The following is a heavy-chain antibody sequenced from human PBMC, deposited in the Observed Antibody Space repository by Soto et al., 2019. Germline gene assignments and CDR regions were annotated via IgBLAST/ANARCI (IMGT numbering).Heavy chain of an antibody. Sequence: SETLSLTCTVSGGSISSYYWSWIRQPPGKGLEWIGYIYYSGSTNYNPSLKSRVTISVDTSKNQFSLKLSSVTAADTAVYYCARAYYDFWSGYFGPLFDIWGQGTMVTVSS. J-gene: IGHJ3*02. V-gene: IGHV4-59*01. CDR1: GGSISSYY. CDR3: ARAYYDFWSGYFGPLFDI. CDR2: IYYSGST. D-gene: IGHD3-3*01.